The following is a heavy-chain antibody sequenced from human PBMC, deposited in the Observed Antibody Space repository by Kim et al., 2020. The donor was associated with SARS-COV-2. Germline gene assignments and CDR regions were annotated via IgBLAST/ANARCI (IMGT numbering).Heavy chain of an antibody. CDR1: GYTFTGYY. CDR2: INPNSGGT. J-gene: IGHJ4*02. CDR3: ARVPEGYQLLLYYFDY. D-gene: IGHD2-2*01. V-gene: IGHV1-2*02. Sequence: ASVKVSCKASGYTFTGYYMHWVRQAPGQGLEWMGWINPNSGGTNYAQKFQGRVTMTRDTSISTAYMELSRLRSDDTAVYYCARVPEGYQLLLYYFDYWGQGTLVTVSS.